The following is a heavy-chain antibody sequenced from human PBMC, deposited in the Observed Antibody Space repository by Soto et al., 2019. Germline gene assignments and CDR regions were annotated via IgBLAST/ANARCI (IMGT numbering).Heavy chain of an antibody. Sequence: GGSLRLSCADSGFTFNTYIMAWVRQAPGKGLEWVSTITTSGSDTYYADSVKGRFTISRDNSKRMLYLQLNSLRVEDTAMYFCAKLRRGESGSIYPYFDYWGQGTLVTVSS. CDR2: ITTSGSDT. D-gene: IGHD3-16*01. J-gene: IGHJ4*02. CDR3: AKLRRGESGSIYPYFDY. CDR1: GFTFNTYI. V-gene: IGHV3-23*01.